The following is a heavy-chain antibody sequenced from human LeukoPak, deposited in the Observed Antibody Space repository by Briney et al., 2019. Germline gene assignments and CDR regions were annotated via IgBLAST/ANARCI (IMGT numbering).Heavy chain of an antibody. V-gene: IGHV1-69-2*01. CDR3: ATVPPYYYGSGSYHWFDP. CDR1: GYTFTDYY. J-gene: IGHJ5*02. D-gene: IGHD3-10*01. Sequence: ATVKISCKVSGYTFTDYYMHWVQQAPGKGHEWMGLVDPEDGETIYAEKFQGRVTITADTSTDTAYMELSSLRSEDTAVYYCATVPPYYYGSGSYHWFDPWGQGTLVTVSS. CDR2: VDPEDGET.